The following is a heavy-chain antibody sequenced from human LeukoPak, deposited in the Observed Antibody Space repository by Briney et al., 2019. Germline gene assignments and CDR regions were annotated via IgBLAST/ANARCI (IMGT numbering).Heavy chain of an antibody. V-gene: IGHV1-2*02. CDR3: ARDPLINYYGSGPLKYFDL. CDR2: INPNSGGP. D-gene: IGHD3-10*01. Sequence: AAGKVSCKASGYTFTGYYMHWVRQAPGQGLEWMGWINPNSGGPNYAQKFQGRVTMTRDTSISTAYMELSRLRSDDTAVYYCARDPLINYYGSGPLKYFDLWGRGTLVTVSS. J-gene: IGHJ2*01. CDR1: GYTFTGYY.